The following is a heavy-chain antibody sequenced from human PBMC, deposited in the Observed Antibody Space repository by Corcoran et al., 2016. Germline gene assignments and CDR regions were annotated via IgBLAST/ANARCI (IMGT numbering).Heavy chain of an antibody. D-gene: IGHD3-10*01. Sequence: QVQLQKWGAGLLKPGKTLSLTGTVYGVSFRGYSWIWIGRPPGKGLEWVGEMNHRGSTKYNPSLKSRVTITLETSRNQFSLNLSSVTAADTAVYYCARHGDRGWYFDLWGRDTLVTVSS. CDR3: ARHGDRGWYFDL. J-gene: IGHJ2*01. CDR2: MNHRGST. CDR1: GVSFRGYS. V-gene: IGHV4-34*01.